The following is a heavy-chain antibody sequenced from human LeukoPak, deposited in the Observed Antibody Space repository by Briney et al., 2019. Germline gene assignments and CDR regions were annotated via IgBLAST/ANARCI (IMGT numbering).Heavy chain of an antibody. Sequence: GGSLRLSCAASGFAFSTYWMSWVRQAPGKGLEWVAYIKHDGGDKYHVDSVKGRFTISRDNSKNSLYLQMNSLRADDTAVYYCARARRPDGVVPAARYMDVWGKGTTVTVSS. CDR3: ARARRPDGVVPAARYMDV. CDR1: GFAFSTYW. D-gene: IGHD2-2*01. CDR2: IKHDGGDK. J-gene: IGHJ6*03. V-gene: IGHV3-7*01.